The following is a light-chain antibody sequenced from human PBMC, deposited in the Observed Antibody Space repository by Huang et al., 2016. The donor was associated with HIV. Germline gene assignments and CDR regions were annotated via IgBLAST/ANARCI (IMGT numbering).Light chain of an antibody. Sequence: EIQMTQSPSSLSASVGDRVTITCRASQTINTYLNWYQQKPGKAPKLLISAASRSQSGVPSRFSGSGSWTDFSLTISSLQPGDFATYYCQQSDSIPRTFGQGTRVEIK. CDR2: AAS. CDR3: QQSDSIPRT. V-gene: IGKV1-39*01. CDR1: QTINTY. J-gene: IGKJ1*01.